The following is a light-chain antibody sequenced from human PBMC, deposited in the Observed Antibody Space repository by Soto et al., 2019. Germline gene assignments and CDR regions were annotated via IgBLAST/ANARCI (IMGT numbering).Light chain of an antibody. CDR2: STN. V-gene: IGLV8-61*01. CDR1: SGSVSPSHY. Sequence: QTVVTQEPSFSVSPGGTVTLTCGLSSGSVSPSHYPSWYQQTPGQAPRTLIYSTNTRSSGVPDRFSGSILGNKAALTITGAQADDESDYYCAAWDDSLNGRGVFGGGTKLTVL. CDR3: AAWDDSLNGRGV. J-gene: IGLJ2*01.